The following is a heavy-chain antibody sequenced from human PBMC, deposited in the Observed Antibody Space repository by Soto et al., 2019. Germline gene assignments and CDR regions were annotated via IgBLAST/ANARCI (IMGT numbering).Heavy chain of an antibody. J-gene: IGHJ5*02. CDR1: VGSITRGPSS. D-gene: IGHD6-13*01. CDR3: VRESAPSGPNYFDT. CDR2: ISHSWST. V-gene: IGHV4-30-2*01. Sequence: PSETLSLTCSVSVGSITRGPSSWNWVRQPPGKGLEWIAYISHSWSTYYNPSRKGRVTVSVDRSKNQFSLKLDSVSAADTAIYYCVRESAPSGPNYFDTWGPGTLVTVSS.